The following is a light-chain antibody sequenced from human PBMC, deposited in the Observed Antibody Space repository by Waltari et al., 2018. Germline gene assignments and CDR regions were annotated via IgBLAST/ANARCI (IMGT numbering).Light chain of an antibody. J-gene: IGLJ3*02. CDR3: LLYMPSGDWL. V-gene: IGLV8-61*01. Sequence: QTVVTQEPSFSVSPGGTVTLTCGLSSGSVSTTYYPSWYQQTPGQAPRTLISSTNIRSSGVPDLFSCSILGNKAALIITGAQAVDASDYYCLLYMPSGDWLFGGGTKLTVL. CDR2: STN. CDR1: SGSVSTTYY.